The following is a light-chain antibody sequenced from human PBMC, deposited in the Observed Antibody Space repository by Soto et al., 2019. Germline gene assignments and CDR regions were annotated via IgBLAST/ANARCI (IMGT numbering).Light chain of an antibody. V-gene: IGLV1-40*01. CDR3: QSYDNSLSAFYV. Sequence: QSVLTQPPSVSGAPGQRVTISCTGSTSNLGAGYDVHWYQHLPGTAPKLLISSNNNRPSGVPDRFSGSKSGTSASLAITGLQAEDEADYYCQSYDNSLSAFYVFGTGTKVTVL. J-gene: IGLJ1*01. CDR2: SNN. CDR1: TSNLGAGYD.